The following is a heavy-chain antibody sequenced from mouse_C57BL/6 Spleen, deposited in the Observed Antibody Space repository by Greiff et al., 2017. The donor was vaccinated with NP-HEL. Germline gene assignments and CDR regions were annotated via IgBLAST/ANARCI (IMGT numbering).Heavy chain of an antibody. J-gene: IGHJ2*01. CDR2: INSDGGST. Sequence: EVKVVESGGGLVQPGESLKLSCESNEYEFPSHDMSWVRKTPEKRLELVAAINSDGGSTYYPDTMERRFIISRDNTKKTLYLQMSSLRSEDTALYYCARWLRRGDVIDYWGQGTTLTVSS. CDR3: ARWLRRGDVIDY. V-gene: IGHV5-2*01. CDR1: EYEFPSHD. D-gene: IGHD2-2*01.